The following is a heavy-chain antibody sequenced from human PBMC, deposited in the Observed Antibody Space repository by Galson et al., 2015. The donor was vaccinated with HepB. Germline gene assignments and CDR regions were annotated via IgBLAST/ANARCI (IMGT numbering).Heavy chain of an antibody. D-gene: IGHD1-26*01. CDR3: AKSHGDEKKAVGALDY. Sequence: SLRLSCAASGFTFSSYGMHWVRQAPGKGLEWVAVISYDGSNKYYADSAKGRFTISRDNSKNTLYLQMNSLRAEDTAVYYCAKSHGDEKKAVGALDYWGQGTLVTVSS. CDR2: ISYDGSNK. V-gene: IGHV3-30*18. CDR1: GFTFSSYG. J-gene: IGHJ4*02.